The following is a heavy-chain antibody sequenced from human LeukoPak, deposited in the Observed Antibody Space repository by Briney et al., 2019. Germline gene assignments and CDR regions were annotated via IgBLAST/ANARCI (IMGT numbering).Heavy chain of an antibody. CDR1: GDSFTSVTDY. V-gene: IGHV4-39*07. J-gene: IGHJ4*02. Sequence: PSETLSLTCTVSGDSFTSVTDYWAWIRQPPGKGLEWIASGDYSGGTYYNPSLESRVAISADMSKNQISLKLTSVTGADTAVYYCARVEYYYDSSGYQGSYYFDYWGQGTLVTVSS. CDR2: GDYSGGT. CDR3: ARVEYYYDSSGYQGSYYFDY. D-gene: IGHD3-22*01.